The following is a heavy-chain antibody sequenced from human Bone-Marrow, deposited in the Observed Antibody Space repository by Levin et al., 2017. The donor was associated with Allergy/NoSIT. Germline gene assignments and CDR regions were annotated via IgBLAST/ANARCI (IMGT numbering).Heavy chain of an antibody. D-gene: IGHD6-13*01. J-gene: IGHJ3*02. CDR2: IGYNGDYI. CDR1: GFTFGDHA. CDR3: ARDTSSISWYAFDI. V-gene: IGHV3-9*01. Sequence: AGGSLRLSCAASGFTFGDHAMHWVRQVPGRGLEWVSGIGYNGDYIGYADSVKGRFTISRDNAKNFLYLQMNSLRPEDTALYYCARDTSSISWYAFDIWGQGTMVSVSS.